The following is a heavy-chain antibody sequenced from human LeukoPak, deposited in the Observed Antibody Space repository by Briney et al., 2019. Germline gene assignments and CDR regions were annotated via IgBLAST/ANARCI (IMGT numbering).Heavy chain of an antibody. CDR1: GFTFSTYA. D-gene: IGHD3-9*01. CDR2: ISWNSGSI. CDR3: AKVSYDILTGYNDY. J-gene: IGHJ4*02. Sequence: PGTSLRLSCAASGFTFSTYAMHWVRQAPGKGLEWVSGISWNSGSIGYADSVKGRFTISRDNAKNSLYLQMNSLRAEDTALYYCAKVSYDILTGYNDYWGQGTLVTVSS. V-gene: IGHV3-9*01.